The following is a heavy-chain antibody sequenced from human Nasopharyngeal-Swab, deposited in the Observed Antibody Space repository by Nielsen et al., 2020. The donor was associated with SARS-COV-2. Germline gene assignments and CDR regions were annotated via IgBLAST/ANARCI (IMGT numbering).Heavy chain of an antibody. CDR1: GFTFSSYA. V-gene: IGHV3-23*01. CDR2: ISGSGGST. CDR3: AKDREATYYSGSGSFDY. J-gene: IGHJ4*02. Sequence: GESLKISWAASGFTFSSYAMSWVRQAPGQGLEWVSAISGSGGSTYYADSVKGRFTISRDNSKNTLYLQMNSLRAEDTAVYYCAKDREATYYSGSGSFDYWGQGTLVTVSS. D-gene: IGHD3-10*01.